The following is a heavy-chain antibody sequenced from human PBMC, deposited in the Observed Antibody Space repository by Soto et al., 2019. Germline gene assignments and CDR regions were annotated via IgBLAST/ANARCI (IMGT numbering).Heavy chain of an antibody. CDR2: ISYDGSNK. D-gene: IGHD1-26*01. J-gene: IGHJ5*02. CDR1: EFSFSSYG. V-gene: IGHV3-30*18. Sequence: QVQLVESGGGVVQPGRSLRLSCAASEFSFSSYGMHWVRQAPGKGLEWVALISYDGSNKFYADSVKGRFTISRDNSKNTLYLQVNSLRAEDTAVYYCAKDLFSGGSYPNWFDPWGQGTLVTVSS. CDR3: AKDLFSGGSYPNWFDP.